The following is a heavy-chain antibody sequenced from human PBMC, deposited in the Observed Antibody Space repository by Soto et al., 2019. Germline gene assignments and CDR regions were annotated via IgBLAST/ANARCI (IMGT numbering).Heavy chain of an antibody. J-gene: IGHJ6*02. CDR1: GGTFSSYA. Sequence: SVKVSCKASGGTFSSYAISWVRQAPGQGLEWMGGIIPIFGTANYAQKFQGRVTITADESTSTAYMELSSLRSEDTAVYYCARAVVAATEVYYYYYGMDVWGQGTTVTVSS. V-gene: IGHV1-69*13. CDR2: IIPIFGTA. D-gene: IGHD2-15*01. CDR3: ARAVVAATEVYYYYYGMDV.